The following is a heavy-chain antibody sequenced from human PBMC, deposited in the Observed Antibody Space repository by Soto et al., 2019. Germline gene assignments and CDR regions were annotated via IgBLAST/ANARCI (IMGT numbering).Heavy chain of an antibody. CDR2: IRPGGDCT. V-gene: IGHV3-23*01. Sequence: RLSCAASGFRFRTRAMSWVRQAPGKGLEWVASIRPGGDCTYYADSVKGRFAVSRDNSNVTLYLQMDSLRVEDTAIYYCTTHEEGAPWAGGFDSWGQGTLVTVSS. J-gene: IGHJ5*01. D-gene: IGHD1-26*01. CDR1: GFRFRTRA. CDR3: TTHEEGAPWAGGFDS.